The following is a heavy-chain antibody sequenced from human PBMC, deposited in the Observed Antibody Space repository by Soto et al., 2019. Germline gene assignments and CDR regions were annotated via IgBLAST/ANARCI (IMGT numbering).Heavy chain of an antibody. J-gene: IGHJ5*02. V-gene: IGHV4-59*01. CDR1: GGSISSYF. Sequence: QVQLQESGPGLVKPSETLSLTCTVSGGSISSYFWSWIRQPPGKGLEWIGYIYYSGSTNYNPSLKSRVTISVDTSRNQFYLKLSSVTAADTAVYYCARDPKGNNWFDPWGQGTLVTVSS. CDR3: ARDPKGNNWFDP. CDR2: IYYSGST.